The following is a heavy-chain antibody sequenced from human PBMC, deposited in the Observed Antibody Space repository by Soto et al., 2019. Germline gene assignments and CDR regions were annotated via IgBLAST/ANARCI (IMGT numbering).Heavy chain of an antibody. J-gene: IGHJ4*02. Sequence: PSETLSLTCAVDGGTVSGYFWSWVRQPPGKGLEWIGEIEHNGNNNINPSLKSRVTMSVDTSKNQISLTLTSVTAADTAVYYCARDFRYFPYWGQGTLVTVSS. V-gene: IGHV4-34*08. CDR3: ARDFRYFPY. CDR2: IEHNGNN. D-gene: IGHD3-10*01. CDR1: GGTVSGYF.